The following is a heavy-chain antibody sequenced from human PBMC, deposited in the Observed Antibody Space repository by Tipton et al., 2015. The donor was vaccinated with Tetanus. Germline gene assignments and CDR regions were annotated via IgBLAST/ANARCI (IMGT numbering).Heavy chain of an antibody. D-gene: IGHD3-10*01. J-gene: IGHJ3*02. Sequence: TLSLTCIVSGGSLRSSDYYGAWVRQSPGKGLEWIGSVSYSGRTYYNPSLKSRVTMSVDTSKNQFSLKLTSVTTADTAVYFCARDELFFSGGEDHAAFDIWGQGTLVTVSS. CDR2: VSYSGRT. CDR1: GGSLRSSDYY. CDR3: ARDELFFSGGEDHAAFDI. V-gene: IGHV4-39*07.